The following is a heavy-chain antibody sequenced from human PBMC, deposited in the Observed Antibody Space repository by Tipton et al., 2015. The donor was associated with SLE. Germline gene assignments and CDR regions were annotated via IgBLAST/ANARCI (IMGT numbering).Heavy chain of an antibody. Sequence: TLSLTCTVSDGSIRSTNYYWGWIRQPPGKGLEWIGSIFYTGSTYYNPSLKSRVSLSIDTSKHQFSLKLNSVTAADTAVYYCARGRYSSSSVYYYYYMDVWGKGTTVTVSS. V-gene: IGHV4-39*07. D-gene: IGHD6-6*01. CDR3: ARGRYSSSSVYYYYYMDV. CDR1: DGSIRSTNYY. CDR2: IFYTGST. J-gene: IGHJ6*03.